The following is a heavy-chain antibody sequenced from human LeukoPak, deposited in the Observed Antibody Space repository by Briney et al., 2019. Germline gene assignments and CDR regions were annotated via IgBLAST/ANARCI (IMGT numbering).Heavy chain of an antibody. CDR3: ARSLIEYGSDSAWPTHFDR. J-gene: IGHJ4*02. CDR2: ISKSGST. V-gene: IGHV4-39*07. Sequence: SETLSLTCTVSGGSISSSSYYWGWIRQPPGKGLEWIGHISKSGSTKYNASLKSRVTISRDTSKSQFSLDLTSVTAADTAVYYCARSLIEYGSDSAWPTHFDRWGRGTLVSVSS. D-gene: IGHD4-17*01. CDR1: GGSISSSSYY.